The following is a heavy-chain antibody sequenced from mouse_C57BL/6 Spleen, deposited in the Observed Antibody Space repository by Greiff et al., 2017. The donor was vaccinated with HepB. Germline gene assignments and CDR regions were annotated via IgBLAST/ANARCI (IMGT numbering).Heavy chain of an antibody. CDR2: IDPETGGT. D-gene: IGHD6-1*01. CDR1: GYTFTDYE. J-gene: IGHJ4*01. Sequence: QVQLQQSGAELVRPGASVTLSCKASGYTFTDYEMHWVKQTPVHGLEWIGAIDPETGGTAYNQKFKGKAILTADKSSSTAYMESRSLTSEDSAVYYCTRSLYAMEYWGQGTSVTVSS. CDR3: TRSLYAMEY. V-gene: IGHV1-15*01.